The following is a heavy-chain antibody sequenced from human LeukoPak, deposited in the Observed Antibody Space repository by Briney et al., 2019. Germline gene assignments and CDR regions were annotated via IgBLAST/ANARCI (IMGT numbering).Heavy chain of an antibody. J-gene: IGHJ4*02. CDR3: AKYSGYGWPCDY. CDR1: FSAHG. CDR2: ISHDGTKK. V-gene: IGHV3-30*18. Sequence: GGSLRLSCVVSFSAHGMHWVRQAPGKGLEWVAFISHDGTKKNYADSVKGRFTISRDNSKNTLYLQMNSLRAEDTAVYYCAKYSGYGWPCDYWGQGTLVTVSS. D-gene: IGHD5-12*01.